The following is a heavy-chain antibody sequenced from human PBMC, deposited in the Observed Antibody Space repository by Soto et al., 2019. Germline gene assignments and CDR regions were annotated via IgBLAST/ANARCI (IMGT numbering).Heavy chain of an antibody. Sequence: QVQLVESGGDLVKPGGSLRLSCAASGYTFSDYYMSWIRQAPGKGLEWISYIDTSGTKIYYADSVKGRFTITRDNAKNSLYLEMNSLRDDDTAVYYCASLYDMWSGYLSPVDYWGQGTLVTVS. D-gene: IGHD3-3*01. CDR1: GYTFSDYY. CDR2: IDTSGTKI. V-gene: IGHV3-11*01. CDR3: ASLYDMWSGYLSPVDY. J-gene: IGHJ4*02.